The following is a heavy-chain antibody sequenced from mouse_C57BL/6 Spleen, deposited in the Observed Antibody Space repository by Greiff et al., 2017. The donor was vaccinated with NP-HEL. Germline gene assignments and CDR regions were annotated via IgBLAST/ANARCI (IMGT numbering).Heavy chain of an antibody. D-gene: IGHD1-1*01. CDR2: ISDGGSYT. Sequence: EVMLVESGGGLVKPGGSLKLSCAASGFTFSSYAMSWVRQTPEKRLEWVATISDGGSYTYYPDNVKGRFTISRDNAKNNLYLQMSHLKSEDTAMYYCARDQGYYDPYYYAMDYWGQGTSVTVSS. CDR1: GFTFSSYA. V-gene: IGHV5-4*01. J-gene: IGHJ4*01. CDR3: ARDQGYYDPYYYAMDY.